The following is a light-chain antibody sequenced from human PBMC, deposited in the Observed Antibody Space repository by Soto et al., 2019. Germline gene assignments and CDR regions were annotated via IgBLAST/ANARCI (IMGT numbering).Light chain of an antibody. V-gene: IGKV3-15*01. CDR2: RAS. CDR3: QQYNKWPYT. CDR1: QHVSSN. Sequence: EIVMTQSPATLSVSPGGSANLSCRASQHVSSNLAWYRQKPGQAPTLLIYRASTRATGIPATFSGSGAGTEFTLTISSLQSEDFAVYYCQQYNKWPYTFGQGTKLEI. J-gene: IGKJ2*01.